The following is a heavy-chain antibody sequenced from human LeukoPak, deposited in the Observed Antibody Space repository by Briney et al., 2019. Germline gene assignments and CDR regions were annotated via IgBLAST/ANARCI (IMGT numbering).Heavy chain of an antibody. D-gene: IGHD6-19*01. V-gene: IGHV3-23*01. CDR1: GFTFNNYA. CDR2: ISGSGGST. Sequence: PGGSLRLSCAASGFTFNNYAMSWVRQAPGKGLEWVSAISGSGGSTYYADSVKGRFTISRDNSKNTLYLEMNSLRAEDTAVYYCAKGIRGWYYFDYWGQGTLVTVPS. J-gene: IGHJ4*02. CDR3: AKGIRGWYYFDY.